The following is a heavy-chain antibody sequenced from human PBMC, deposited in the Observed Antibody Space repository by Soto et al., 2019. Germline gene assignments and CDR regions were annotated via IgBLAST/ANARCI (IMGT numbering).Heavy chain of an antibody. CDR1: GYTFTSYD. CDR2: MNPNSGNT. CDR3: ASHYPYYYYYGMDV. D-gene: IGHD3-10*01. J-gene: IGHJ6*02. V-gene: IGHV1-8*01. Sequence: GASVKVSCKASGYTFTSYDINWVRQATGQGLEWMGWMNPNSGNTGYAQKFQGRVTMTRNTSISTAYMELSSLRSEDTAVYYCASHYPYYYYYGMDVWGQGTTVTVSS.